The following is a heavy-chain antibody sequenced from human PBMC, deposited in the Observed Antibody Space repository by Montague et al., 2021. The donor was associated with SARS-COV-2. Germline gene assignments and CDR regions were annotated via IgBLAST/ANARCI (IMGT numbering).Heavy chain of an antibody. J-gene: IGHJ5*02. CDR1: GGSVSSGSCY. Sequence: SETLSLTCSVSGGSVSSGSCYWGWIRQPPGKGLEWIGSIYYSGSTYYNPSLKSRVTISVDTSKNQFSLKLSSVTAADTAVYYCARQGRISMVRLNWFDPWGQGTLVTVSS. CDR3: ARQGRISMVRLNWFDP. CDR2: IYYSGST. V-gene: IGHV4-39*01. D-gene: IGHD3-10*01.